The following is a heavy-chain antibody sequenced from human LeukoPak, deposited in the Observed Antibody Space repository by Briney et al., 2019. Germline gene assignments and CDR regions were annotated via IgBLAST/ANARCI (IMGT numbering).Heavy chain of an antibody. CDR2: TYYRSKWYY. Sequence: SQTLSLTCAISGDTVSSISVAWNWIRQSPSRGLEWLGRTYYRSKWYYEYAVSVKSRINISPDTSKNQFSLQLTSVTPEDTAVYYCSLARSEYHYGMDVWGQGTTVTVSS. V-gene: IGHV6-1*01. CDR3: SLARSEYHYGMDV. CDR1: GDTVSSISVA. J-gene: IGHJ6*01.